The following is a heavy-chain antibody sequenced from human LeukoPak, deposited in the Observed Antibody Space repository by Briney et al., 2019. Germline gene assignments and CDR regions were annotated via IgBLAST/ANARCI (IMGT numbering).Heavy chain of an antibody. D-gene: IGHD1-26*01. CDR2: IYPGDSDT. V-gene: IGHV5-51*01. Sequence: GESLKISCKGSGYSFTSYWIGWVRQMPGKGLEWMGIIYPGDSDTRYSPSFQGQVTISADKSISTAYLQWSSLKASDTAMYYCARLIYTWELPRDAFDIWGQGTMVTVSS. CDR1: GYSFTSYW. J-gene: IGHJ3*02. CDR3: ARLIYTWELPRDAFDI.